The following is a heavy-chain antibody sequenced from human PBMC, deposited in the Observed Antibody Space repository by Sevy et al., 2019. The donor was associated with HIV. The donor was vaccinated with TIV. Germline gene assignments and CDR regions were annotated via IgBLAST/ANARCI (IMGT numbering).Heavy chain of an antibody. CDR3: AKRPVSYCSGATCSLDY. D-gene: IGHD2-2*01. V-gene: IGHV3-23*01. CDR2: ISGTGETT. Sequence: GGYLRLSCAASGFTFGGYAMAWVRQAPGKGLESVSAISGTGETTYYTDSVKGRFTVSRDNSNNILYLQMNSLRGEDTALYYCAKRPVSYCSGATCSLDYWGPGTLVIVSS. CDR1: GFTFGGYA. J-gene: IGHJ4*02.